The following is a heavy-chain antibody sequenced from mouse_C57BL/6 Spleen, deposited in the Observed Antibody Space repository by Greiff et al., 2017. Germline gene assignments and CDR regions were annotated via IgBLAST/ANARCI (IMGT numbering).Heavy chain of an antibody. CDR2: INPGSGGT. V-gene: IGHV1-54*01. Sequence: VQLVESGAELVRPGTSVKVSCKASGYAFTNYLIEWVKQRPGQGLEWIGVINPGSGGTNYNEKFKGKATLTADKSSSTAYMQLSSLTSEDSAVYFCARSYYDYDDADYFDYWGQGTTLTVSS. CDR1: GYAFTNYL. D-gene: IGHD2-4*01. CDR3: ARSYYDYDDADYFDY. J-gene: IGHJ2*01.